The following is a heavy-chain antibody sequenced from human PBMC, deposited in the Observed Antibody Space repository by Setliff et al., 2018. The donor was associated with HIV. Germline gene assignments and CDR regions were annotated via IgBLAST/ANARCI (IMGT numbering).Heavy chain of an antibody. V-gene: IGHV4-39*01. CDR2: IYYSGST. CDR3: ARQVTVVGYFETAAGSFNY. CDR1: GGSISSSSYY. D-gene: IGHD2-21*01. J-gene: IGHJ4*02. Sequence: SETLSLTCTVSGGSISSSSYYWGWIRQPPGKGLEWIGSIYYSGSTYYNPSLKSRVTISTDTSKNQFSLKVRSVTAADTAVYYCARQVTVVGYFETAAGSFNYWGPGTLVTVSS.